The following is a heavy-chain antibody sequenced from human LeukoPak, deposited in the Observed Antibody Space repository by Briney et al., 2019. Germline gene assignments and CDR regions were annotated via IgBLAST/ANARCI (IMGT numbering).Heavy chain of an antibody. CDR3: ASASGSYGDAPYY. J-gene: IGHJ4*02. Sequence: GSSVKVSCKASGGTFSSYAISWVRQAPGQGLEWMGGIIPIFGTANYAQKFQGRVTITTDESTSTAYMELSRLRSEDTAVYYCASASGSYGDAPYYWGQGTLVTVSS. D-gene: IGHD4-17*01. CDR1: GGTFSSYA. V-gene: IGHV1-69*05. CDR2: IIPIFGTA.